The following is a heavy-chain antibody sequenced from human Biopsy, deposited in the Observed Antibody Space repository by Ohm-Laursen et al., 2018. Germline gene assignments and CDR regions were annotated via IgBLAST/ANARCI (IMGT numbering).Heavy chain of an antibody. CDR3: ARADPPLFYYGSGSSNWFDP. V-gene: IGHV1-8*01. CDR1: GYTFTSYE. D-gene: IGHD3-10*01. Sequence: ASVKVSCKASGYTFTSYEINWVRQATGQGLEWMGWMNPDSGNTGYAQNFQGRVTMTRDTSISTAYMELSSLKSEDTAVYVCARADPPLFYYGSGSSNWFDPWGQGTLVTVSS. J-gene: IGHJ5*02. CDR2: MNPDSGNT.